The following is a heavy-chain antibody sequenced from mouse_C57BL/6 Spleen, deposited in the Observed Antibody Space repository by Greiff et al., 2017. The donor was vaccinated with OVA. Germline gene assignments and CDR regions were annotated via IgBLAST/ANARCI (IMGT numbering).Heavy chain of an antibody. D-gene: IGHD2-10*02. CDR1: GYAFSSSW. CDR3: ARGYGNYYAMDY. J-gene: IGHJ4*01. V-gene: IGHV1-82*01. CDR2: IYPGDGDT. Sequence: QVQLQQSGPELVKPGASVKISCKASGYAFSSSWMNWVKQRPGKGLEWIGRIYPGDGDTNYNGKFKGKATLTADKSSSTAYMQLSSLTSEDSAVYFCARGYGNYYAMDYWGQGTSVTVSS.